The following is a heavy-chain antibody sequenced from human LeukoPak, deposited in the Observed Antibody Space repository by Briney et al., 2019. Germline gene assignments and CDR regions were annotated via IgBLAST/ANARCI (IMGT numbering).Heavy chain of an antibody. J-gene: IGHJ5*02. Sequence: SETLSLTCAVYGGSFSGYYWSWIRQPPGKGLEWIGEINHSGSTNYNPSLKSRVTISVDTSKNQFSLKLSSVTAADTAVYYCARGPRWNYDWFDPWGQGTLVTVSS. V-gene: IGHV4-34*01. CDR1: GGSFSGYY. D-gene: IGHD1-7*01. CDR3: ARGPRWNYDWFDP. CDR2: INHSGST.